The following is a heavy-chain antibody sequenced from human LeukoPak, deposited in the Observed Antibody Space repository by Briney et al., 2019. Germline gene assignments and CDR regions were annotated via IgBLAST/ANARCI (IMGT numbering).Heavy chain of an antibody. CDR3: ARGGSQDGMDV. D-gene: IGHD3-16*01. CDR2: IIPILGIA. V-gene: IGHV1-69*02. Sequence: SVKVSCKASGGTFSSYTISWVRQAPGQGLEWMGRIIPILGIANYAQKFQGRVTITADKSTSTAYMDLGSLRSDDTAVYYCARGGSQDGMDVWGQGTTVTVSS. CDR1: GGTFSSYT. J-gene: IGHJ6*02.